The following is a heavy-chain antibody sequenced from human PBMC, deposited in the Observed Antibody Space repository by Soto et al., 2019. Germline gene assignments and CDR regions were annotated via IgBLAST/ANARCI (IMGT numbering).Heavy chain of an antibody. Sequence: GGSLRLSCAASGFTFSSYAMHWVRQAPGKGLEYVSAISSNGGSTYYANSVKGRFTISRDNSKNTLYLQMGSLRAEDMAVYYCARGRYSNHGPYYYYYMDVWGKGTTVTVSS. J-gene: IGHJ6*03. CDR1: GFTFSSYA. D-gene: IGHD4-4*01. V-gene: IGHV3-64*01. CDR3: ARGRYSNHGPYYYYYMDV. CDR2: ISSNGGST.